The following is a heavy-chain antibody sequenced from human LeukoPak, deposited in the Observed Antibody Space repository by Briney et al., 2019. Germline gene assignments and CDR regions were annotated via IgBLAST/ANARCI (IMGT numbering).Heavy chain of an antibody. CDR1: GFTFGDYG. J-gene: IGHJ4*02. D-gene: IGHD6-13*01. V-gene: IGHV3-9*01. CDR3: AKDYGYSSSWYDY. CDR2: ISWNSASV. Sequence: GGSLRLSCAASGFTFGDYGMHWVRQAPGKGLEWVSSISWNSASVGYVDSVKGRFTTSRDNAKNSLYLQMNSLRAEDTAFYYCAKDYGYSSSWYDYWGQGTLVTVSS.